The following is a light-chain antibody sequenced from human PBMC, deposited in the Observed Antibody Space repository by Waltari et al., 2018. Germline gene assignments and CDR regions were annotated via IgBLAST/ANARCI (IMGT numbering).Light chain of an antibody. CDR2: GAS. J-gene: IGKJ4*01. Sequence: AIQLTQAPSSLSASVGDRVIITCRASQGIRTRLAWYQQRPGRAPKGLIFGASVLQSGVSSRFSGSGSGTDFTLTISSVQPEDFATYYCQQFNTYPLTFGGGTKVEIK. CDR1: QGIRTR. V-gene: IGKV1-13*02. CDR3: QQFNTYPLT.